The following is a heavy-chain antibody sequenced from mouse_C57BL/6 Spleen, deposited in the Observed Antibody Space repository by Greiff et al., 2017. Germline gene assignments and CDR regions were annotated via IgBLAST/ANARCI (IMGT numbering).Heavy chain of an antibody. CDR3: ARGTPGYYAMDY. D-gene: IGHD3-3*01. J-gene: IGHJ4*01. Sequence: QVQLQQPGAELVRPGTSVKLSCKASGYTFTSYWMHWVKQRPGQGLEWIGVIDPSDSYTNYNQKFKGKATLTVDTSSSTAYMQLSSLTSEDSAVYYCARGTPGYYAMDYWGQGTSVTVSA. CDR2: IDPSDSYT. V-gene: IGHV1-59*01. CDR1: GYTFTSYW.